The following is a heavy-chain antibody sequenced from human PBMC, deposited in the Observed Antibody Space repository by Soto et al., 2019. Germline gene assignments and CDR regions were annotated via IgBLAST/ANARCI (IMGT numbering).Heavy chain of an antibody. D-gene: IGHD2-2*02. CDR3: ARGNVDYGSSTSCYTYPNWFDP. J-gene: IGHJ5*02. CDR2: INPNSGNT. V-gene: IGHV1-8*01. Sequence: SAKVSCTASGSTFTSYDINWVRQATVQGLEWMGWINPNSGNTGYAQKFQGRVTMSRNTSRSTAYMELSSRRSEETAVYYCARGNVDYGSSTSCYTYPNWFDPWGQETLFTISS. CDR1: GSTFTSYD.